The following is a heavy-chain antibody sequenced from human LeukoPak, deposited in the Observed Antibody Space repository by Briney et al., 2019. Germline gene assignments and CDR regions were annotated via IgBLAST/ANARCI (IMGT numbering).Heavy chain of an antibody. V-gene: IGHV3-21*01. Sequence: GGSLRLSCAASGFTFSSYGMNWVRQAPGKGLEWVSSITTTSSYIYYADSVKGRFTISRDNSKNTLYLQMNSLRAEDTAVYYCAKEPTRLGYCSSTSCFFDYWGQGTLVTVSS. CDR2: ITTTSSYI. CDR1: GFTFSSYG. J-gene: IGHJ4*02. D-gene: IGHD2-2*01. CDR3: AKEPTRLGYCSSTSCFFDY.